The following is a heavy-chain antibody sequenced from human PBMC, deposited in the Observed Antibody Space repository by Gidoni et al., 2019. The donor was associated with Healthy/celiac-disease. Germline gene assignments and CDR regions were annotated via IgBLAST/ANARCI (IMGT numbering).Heavy chain of an antibody. CDR3: ARDPYLHPPEPSIVVVPAAVGYGMDV. V-gene: IGHV1-69*01. J-gene: IGHJ6*02. D-gene: IGHD2-2*01. Sequence: QVQLVQSGAEVKKPGSSVKVSCKASGGTFSSYAISWVRQAPGQGLEWMGGIIPIFGTANYAQKFQGRVTITADESTSTAYMELSSLRSEDTAVYYCARDPYLHPPEPSIVVVPAAVGYGMDVWGQGTTVTVSS. CDR1: GGTFSSYA. CDR2: IIPIFGTA.